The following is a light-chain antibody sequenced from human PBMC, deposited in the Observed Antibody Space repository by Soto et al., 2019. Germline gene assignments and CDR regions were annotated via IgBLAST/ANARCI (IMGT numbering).Light chain of an antibody. CDR3: QHYGNSPPSVT. CDR1: QSVSTN. J-gene: IGKJ3*01. V-gene: IGKV3-15*01. Sequence: EIVMTQSPATLSVSPGEGATLSCRASQSVSTNLAWYQQKPGQAPSLVIYAASARATGIPARFSGSGSGTEFTLTISSLQSEDFAVYYCQHYGNSPPSVTFGPGTKVDIK. CDR2: AAS.